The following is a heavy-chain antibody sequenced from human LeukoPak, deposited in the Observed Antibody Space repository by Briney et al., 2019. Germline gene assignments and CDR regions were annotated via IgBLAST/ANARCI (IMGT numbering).Heavy chain of an antibody. D-gene: IGHD3-16*02. CDR3: ARGPRHPYRPYYFDS. V-gene: IGHV4-34*01. J-gene: IGHJ4*02. CDR2: INHSGST. Sequence: GSLRLSCAASGFTFSSFEMNWVRQPPGKGLEWIGEINHSGSTNYNPSLKSRVTISVDTSKNQFSLKLSSVTAADAAVYYCARGPRHPYRPYYFDSWGQGTLVTVSS. CDR1: GFTFSSFE.